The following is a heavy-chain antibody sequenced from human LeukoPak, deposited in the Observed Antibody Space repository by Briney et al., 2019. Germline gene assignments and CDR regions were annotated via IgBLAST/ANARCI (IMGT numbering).Heavy chain of an antibody. J-gene: IGHJ4*02. D-gene: IGHD6-19*01. CDR2: ISSSSSYI. CDR3: ARDLGQWLVLGGSDY. CDR1: GFTFSSYS. Sequence: GGSLRLSCAASGFTFSSYSMNWVRQAPGKGLEWVSSISSSSSYIYYADSVKGRFTISRDNAKNSLYLQMNSLRAEDTAVYYCARDLGQWLVLGGSDYWGQGTLVTVSS. V-gene: IGHV3-21*01.